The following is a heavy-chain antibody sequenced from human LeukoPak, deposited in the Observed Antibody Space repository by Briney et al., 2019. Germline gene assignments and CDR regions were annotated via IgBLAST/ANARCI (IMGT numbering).Heavy chain of an antibody. D-gene: IGHD6-13*01. CDR1: GFTFSSYS. CDR2: ISSSSSYI. V-gene: IGHV3-21*01. J-gene: IGHJ4*02. CDR3: ARDPRQQDY. Sequence: GGSLRPSCAASGFTFSSYSMNWVSQAPGKGLEWVSPISSSSSYIYYADSVKGRFTISRDNAKNSLYLQMNSLRAEDTAVYYCARDPRQQDYWGQGTLVTVSS.